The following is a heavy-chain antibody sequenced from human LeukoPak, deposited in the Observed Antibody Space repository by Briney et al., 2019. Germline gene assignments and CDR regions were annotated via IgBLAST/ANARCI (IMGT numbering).Heavy chain of an antibody. D-gene: IGHD5-18*01. CDR3: ASRGPGYSYGYDY. CDR2: ISSSSSTM. Sequence: GGSLRLSCAASGFTFSSYSMNWVRQAPGKGLEWVSYISSSSSTMYYADSVKGRFTISRDNAKNSLYLQMNSLRAEDTAVYYCASRGPGYSYGYDYWGQGTLVTVSS. J-gene: IGHJ4*02. V-gene: IGHV3-48*04. CDR1: GFTFSSYS.